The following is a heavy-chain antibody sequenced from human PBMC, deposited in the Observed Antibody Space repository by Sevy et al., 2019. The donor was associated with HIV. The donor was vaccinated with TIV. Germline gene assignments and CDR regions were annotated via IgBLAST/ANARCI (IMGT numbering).Heavy chain of an antibody. CDR1: GYTFTSYD. J-gene: IGHJ6*02. V-gene: IGHV1-8*01. D-gene: IGHD6-13*01. CDR2: MNPNSGNT. CDR3: AREERKAAAGTYYYYGMDV. Sequence: ASVKVSCKASGYTFTSYDINWVRQATGQGLEWMGWMNPNSGNTGYAQKFQGRVTMTRNTSISTAYMELSSLRSEDTAVYYCAREERKAAAGTYYYYGMDVWDQGTTVTVSS.